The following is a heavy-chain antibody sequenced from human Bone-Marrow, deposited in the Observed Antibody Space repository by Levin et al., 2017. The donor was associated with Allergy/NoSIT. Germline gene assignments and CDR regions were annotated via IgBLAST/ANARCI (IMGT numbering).Heavy chain of an antibody. V-gene: IGHV3-15*01. CDR1: GFTFNVAW. CDR3: TKESGYTSSWSLMHC. J-gene: IGHJ6*02. Sequence: GGSLRLSCAASGFTFNVAWMSWVRQAPGKGLEWVGRIRSKNDGGTTDYAAPVKGTFTISRDDSKNTLYLYVSSLKNEDTAVYYCTKESGYTSSWSLMHCWGQGTTVTVSS. CDR2: IRSKNDGGTT. D-gene: IGHD6-13*01.